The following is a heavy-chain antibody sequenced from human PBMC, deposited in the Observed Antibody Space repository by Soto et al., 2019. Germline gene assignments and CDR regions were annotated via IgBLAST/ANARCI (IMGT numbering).Heavy chain of an antibody. J-gene: IGHJ4*01. CDR3: ARAHAPTLPFDY. V-gene: IGHV4-4*07. Sequence: SETLSLTCTVSGGSISGYYWSWIRQPAGKGLECIGRIYTSGSTDYNPSLKSRVTISIDTSKSQFSLSLDSVTAADTAVYFCARAHAPTLPFDYWGLGTLVTVSS. CDR1: GGSISGYY. CDR2: IYTSGST. D-gene: IGHD2-15*01.